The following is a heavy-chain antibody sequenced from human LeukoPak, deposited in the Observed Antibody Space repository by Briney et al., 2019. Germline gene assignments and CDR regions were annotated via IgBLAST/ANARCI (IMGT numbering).Heavy chain of an antibody. CDR2: IIPIFGTA. J-gene: IGHJ6*02. Sequence: SVKVSCKASGGTFSGYVISWVRQAPGQGLEWMGGIIPIFGTANYAQKFQDRVTITAAESTSTAYMELSSLRSEDTAVYYCARGRGDCSSGVCYTAYFYYSMDVWGQGTTVTVSS. D-gene: IGHD2-8*01. V-gene: IGHV1-69*13. CDR1: GGTFSGYV. CDR3: ARGRGDCSSGVCYTAYFYYSMDV.